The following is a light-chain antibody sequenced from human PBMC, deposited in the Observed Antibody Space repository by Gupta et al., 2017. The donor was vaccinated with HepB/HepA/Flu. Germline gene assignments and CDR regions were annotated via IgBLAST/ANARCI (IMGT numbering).Light chain of an antibody. CDR2: VNS. J-gene: IGLJ2*01. CDR3: QSYASSLSGSEV. Sequence: QSVLTQPPSVSGAPGQRVTISCTGSSSNIGAGYDVHWYQQLPGTAPKLLIYVNSNRPSGVPDRFSGSKSGTSASLAITGLQAEDEADYYCQSYASSLSGSEVFGGGTKLTVL. V-gene: IGLV1-40*01. CDR1: SSNIGAGYD.